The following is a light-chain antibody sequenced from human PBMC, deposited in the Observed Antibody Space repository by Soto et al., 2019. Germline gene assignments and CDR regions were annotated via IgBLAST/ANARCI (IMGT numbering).Light chain of an antibody. CDR2: DVS. V-gene: IGLV2-14*01. J-gene: IGLJ2*01. CDR1: SSDVGGYNY. Sequence: QSALTQPASVSGSPGQSITISCTGTSSDVGGYNYVSWYQQHPGKAPKLMIYDVSNRPSGVSNRFSGSKSGNTASLTISGLQAEDEADYDCSSYTSSSTPHVVFGGGTQLTVL. CDR3: SSYTSSSTPHVV.